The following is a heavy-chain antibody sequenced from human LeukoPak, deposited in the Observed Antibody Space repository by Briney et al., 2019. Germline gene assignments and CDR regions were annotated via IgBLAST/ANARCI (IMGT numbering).Heavy chain of an antibody. Sequence: GGSLRLSCAASGFTFSSYWMHWVRQAPGKGLVWVSRINTDGSSTSYADSMKGRFTISRDNAKNTLYLQMNSLRAEDTAVYYCARAGGSGAFDIWGQGTMVTVSS. J-gene: IGHJ3*02. V-gene: IGHV3-74*01. D-gene: IGHD2-8*02. CDR2: INTDGSST. CDR3: ARAGGSGAFDI. CDR1: GFTFSSYW.